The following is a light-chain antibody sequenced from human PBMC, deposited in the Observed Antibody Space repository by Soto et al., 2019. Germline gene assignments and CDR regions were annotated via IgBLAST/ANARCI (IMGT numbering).Light chain of an antibody. CDR1: NIRGYS. V-gene: IGLV3-21*02. Sequence: SYELTQPPSVSVAPGQTAKIACGGDNIRGYSVHWYLQKSGQAPVLVVYDDSDRTAGIPERFSGSNSGNMATLSISRVEAGDEAEYYCQVWDSRGDRPVFGVGTKLTVL. J-gene: IGLJ2*01. CDR2: DDS. CDR3: QVWDSRGDRPV.